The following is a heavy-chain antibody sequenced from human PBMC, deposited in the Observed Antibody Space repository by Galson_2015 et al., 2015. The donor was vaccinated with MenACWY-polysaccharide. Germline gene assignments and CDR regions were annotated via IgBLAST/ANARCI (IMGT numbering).Heavy chain of an antibody. V-gene: IGHV4-4*07. CDR1: HDSVSSSY. CDR3: ARRSLDNWYFDL. Sequence: ETLSLTCTVSHDSVSSSYWSWIRQSADKGLEYLGRIHATGSTAYNPSFRSRVAMSVDLPSNQLSLRLVSVTPSDTAIYYCARRSLDNWYFDLWGRGTLVIVSS. CDR2: IHATGST. D-gene: IGHD1-1*01. J-gene: IGHJ2*01.